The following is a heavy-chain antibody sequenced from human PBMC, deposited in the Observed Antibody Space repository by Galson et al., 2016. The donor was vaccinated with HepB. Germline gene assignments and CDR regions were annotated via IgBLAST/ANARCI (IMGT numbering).Heavy chain of an antibody. CDR1: GDPMTRGDYY. Sequence: TLSLTCTVSGDPMTRGDYYWNWIRQYPEKGLEWIGYIYHTGSTHYNPSLKSRITISVDTSKNQFSLKFTSVTAADTAVYFCARRDLMRPHVFDFWGQGTMVTVSS. V-gene: IGHV4-31*03. J-gene: IGHJ3*01. D-gene: IGHD5-24*01. CDR3: ARRDLMRPHVFDF. CDR2: IYHTGST.